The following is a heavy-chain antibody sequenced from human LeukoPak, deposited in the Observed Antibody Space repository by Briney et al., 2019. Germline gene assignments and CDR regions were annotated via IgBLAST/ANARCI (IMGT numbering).Heavy chain of an antibody. Sequence: SETLSLTCTVSGYSINSGYYWGWIRQPPGKGLEWIGSIWHTGSTYYNPSLKSRVTISVDTSKNQSSLKLSSVAAADTAVYYCARDLGSGSYYTYYYGMDVWGQGTTVTVSS. D-gene: IGHD3-10*01. CDR2: IWHTGST. CDR3: ARDLGSGSYYTYYYGMDV. J-gene: IGHJ6*02. V-gene: IGHV4-38-2*02. CDR1: GYSINSGYY.